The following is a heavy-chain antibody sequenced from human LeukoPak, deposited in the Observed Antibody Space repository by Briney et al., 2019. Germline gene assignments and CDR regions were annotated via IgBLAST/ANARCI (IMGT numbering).Heavy chain of an antibody. CDR1: GYTFTSYG. J-gene: IGHJ3*02. Sequence: EASVKVSCKASGYTFTSYGISWVRQAPGQGLEWMGWISAYNGNTNYAQKLQGRVTMTTDTSTSTAYMELRSLRSDDTAVYYCAKDRFPYYYDSSGYYRQDAFDIWGQGTMVTVSS. CDR2: ISAYNGNT. V-gene: IGHV1-18*01. D-gene: IGHD3-22*01. CDR3: AKDRFPYYYDSSGYYRQDAFDI.